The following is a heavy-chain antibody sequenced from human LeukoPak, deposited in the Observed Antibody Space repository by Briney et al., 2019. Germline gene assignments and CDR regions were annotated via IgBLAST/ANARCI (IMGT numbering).Heavy chain of an antibody. Sequence: GGSLRLSCAASGFTFSSYAMTWVRQAPGKGLEWVSAFSATDGSAQYAESVEGRFTISRDNSKNTLCLQMNSLGAEDTAVYYCTRAKIAAAGTGAFDVWGQGTLVTVSS. V-gene: IGHV3-23*01. J-gene: IGHJ3*01. D-gene: IGHD6-13*01. CDR2: FSATDGSA. CDR1: GFTFSSYA. CDR3: TRAKIAAAGTGAFDV.